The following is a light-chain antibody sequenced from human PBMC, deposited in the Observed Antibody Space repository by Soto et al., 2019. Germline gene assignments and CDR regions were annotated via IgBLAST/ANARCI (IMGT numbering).Light chain of an antibody. CDR1: QSISSY. J-gene: IGKJ1*01. CDR3: QQSYRSPPT. Sequence: DTQMTQSPSSLSASVGDRVTITCRASQSISSYLNWYQQKPGKAPKLLIYAASSLQSGVPSRFSGSGSGTDFTLTISSLQPEDFATYYCQQSYRSPPTFGQGTKVDI. CDR2: AAS. V-gene: IGKV1-39*01.